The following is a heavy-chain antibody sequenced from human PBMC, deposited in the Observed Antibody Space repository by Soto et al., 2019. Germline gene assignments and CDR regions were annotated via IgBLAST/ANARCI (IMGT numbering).Heavy chain of an antibody. CDR1: GFTLIGYA. CDR3: ARRARPDFYYMDV. CDR2: ISTNGVGT. D-gene: IGHD6-6*01. Sequence: GGSLRLSCAASGFTLIGYAMDWVRQAPGKGLEYVSGISTNGVGTYYANSVQGRFTISRDNSKNTVYLQMGSLRPEDMAVYYCARRARPDFYYMDVWGKGTTVTVSS. J-gene: IGHJ6*03. V-gene: IGHV3-64*01.